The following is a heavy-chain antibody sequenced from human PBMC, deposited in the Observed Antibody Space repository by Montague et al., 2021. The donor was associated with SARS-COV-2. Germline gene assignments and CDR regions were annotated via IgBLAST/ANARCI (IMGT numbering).Heavy chain of an antibody. V-gene: IGHV4-4*07. CDR1: GGSISSYY. Sequence: SETLSLTCTVSGGSISSYYWSWIRQPPGKGLEWIGRIYTSGTTNYNPSLKSRVTMSVDTSKNQFSLKLSSVTAADTAVYYCAGGSGIINFYSSGMDVWGQGTTVTVSS. D-gene: IGHD3-10*01. J-gene: IGHJ6*02. CDR3: AGGSGIINFYSSGMDV. CDR2: IYTSGTT.